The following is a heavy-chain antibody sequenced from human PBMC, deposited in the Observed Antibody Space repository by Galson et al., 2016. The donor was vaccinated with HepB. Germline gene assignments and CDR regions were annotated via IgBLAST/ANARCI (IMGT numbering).Heavy chain of an antibody. CDR2: IYPGDSDT. D-gene: IGHD6-19*01. V-gene: IGHV5-51*01. CDR1: GYDFTSHW. Sequence: QSGAEVKKPGEPLKISCKASGYDFTSHWIGWVRQMPGKGLEWMGIIYPGDSDTKYTPSFQGQVTISADTSINTAYLQWSSLKASDTAMYYCTRQYTSGWEGQWGQGTLVIVSS. J-gene: IGHJ4*02. CDR3: TRQYTSGWEGQ.